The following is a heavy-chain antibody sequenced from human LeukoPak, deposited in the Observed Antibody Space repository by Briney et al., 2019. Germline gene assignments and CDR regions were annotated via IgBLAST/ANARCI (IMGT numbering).Heavy chain of an antibody. J-gene: IGHJ4*02. V-gene: IGHV3-21*01. Sequence: PGGSLRLSCAASGFTFSSYSMNWVRQAPGKGLEWVSSISSSSSYMYYADSVKGRFTISRDNAKNSLYLQMNSLRAEDTAVYYCAPFYGAAGTPHYWGQGTLVTVSP. CDR2: ISSSSSYM. CDR3: APFYGAAGTPHY. CDR1: GFTFSSYS. D-gene: IGHD6-13*01.